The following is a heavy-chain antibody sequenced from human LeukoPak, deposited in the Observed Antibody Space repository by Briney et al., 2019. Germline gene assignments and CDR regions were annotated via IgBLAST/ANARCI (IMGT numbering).Heavy chain of an antibody. CDR1: GFTFSNYA. J-gene: IGHJ4*02. Sequence: PGGSLRLSCAASGFTFSNYAMSWVRQAPGKGLECVSVISGDGGSTYYADSVRGRFTISRDISKNTLYLQMNSLRADDTAVYYCAKAPPAEYWGQGTLVTVSS. CDR3: AKAPPAEY. V-gene: IGHV3-23*01. CDR2: ISGDGGST.